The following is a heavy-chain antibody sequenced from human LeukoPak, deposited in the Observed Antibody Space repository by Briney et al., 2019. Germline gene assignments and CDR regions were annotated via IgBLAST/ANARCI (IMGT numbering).Heavy chain of an antibody. D-gene: IGHD6-25*01. CDR1: EFTFSSYA. Sequence: GGSLRLSCAASEFTFSSYAMHWVRQAPGKGLEWVAAISFDGNNEYYADSVKGRFTISRDNSKNTLYLQMNSLRAEDTAVYYCANIIRKYTNGYYYFDYWGQGTLVTVSS. J-gene: IGHJ4*02. V-gene: IGHV3-30-3*01. CDR2: ISFDGNNE. CDR3: ANIIRKYTNGYYYFDY.